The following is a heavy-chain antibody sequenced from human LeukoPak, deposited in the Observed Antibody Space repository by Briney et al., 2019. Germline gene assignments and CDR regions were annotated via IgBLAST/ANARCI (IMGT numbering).Heavy chain of an antibody. V-gene: IGHV3-74*01. CDR2: VGSDGHST. CDR1: GLTFTNYW. J-gene: IGHJ4*02. D-gene: IGHD3-16*01. CDR3: VAWGSYVY. Sequence: PGGSLRLSCAASGLTFTNYWIHWVRQVPGEGPGWVSRVGSDGHSTNYADSVRGRFTISRDNAKNTVYLQMNTLRDDDTAMYYCVAWGSYVYWGRGALVTVSS.